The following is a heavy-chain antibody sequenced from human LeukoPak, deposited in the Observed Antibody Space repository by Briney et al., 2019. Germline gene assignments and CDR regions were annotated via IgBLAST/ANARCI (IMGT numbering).Heavy chain of an antibody. CDR1: GFTFDDYA. CDR3: ARDRPGRT. CDR2: ISWNSGSI. Sequence: PGGSLRLSCAASGFTFDDYAMHWVRQAPGKGLEWVSGISWNSGSIGYADSVKGRFTISRDNAKNSLYLQMNSLRDEDTAVYYCARDRPGRTWGQGTLVTVSS. J-gene: IGHJ5*02. V-gene: IGHV3-9*01.